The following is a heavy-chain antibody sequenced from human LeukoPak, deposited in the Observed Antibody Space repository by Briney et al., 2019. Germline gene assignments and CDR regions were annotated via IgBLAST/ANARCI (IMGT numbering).Heavy chain of an antibody. V-gene: IGHV3-23*01. D-gene: IGHD2-21*01. CDR1: GFTFSNYA. J-gene: IGHJ4*02. CDR2: LSDSGSGT. CDR3: AKSGDIYCFDY. Sequence: PGGSLRLSCAASGFTFSNYAMTWVRQAPGKGLEWVSTLSDSGSGTFYADSVKGRFTISRDTSKSTLYLQMNSLRAEDTAVYYCAKSGDIYCFDYWGQGTLVTVSS.